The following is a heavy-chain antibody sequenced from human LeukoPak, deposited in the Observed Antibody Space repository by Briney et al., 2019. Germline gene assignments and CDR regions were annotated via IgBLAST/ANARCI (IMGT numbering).Heavy chain of an antibody. Sequence: GSLRLSCAASEFTFSSYEMNWVRQAPGKGLEWVGRIYTSGSTNYNPSLKSRVTMSVDTSKNQFSLKLSSVTAADTAVYYCAREGSGWPNLFDYWGQGTLVTVSS. J-gene: IGHJ4*02. CDR2: IYTSGST. D-gene: IGHD6-19*01. V-gene: IGHV4-4*07. CDR1: EFTFSSYE. CDR3: AREGSGWPNLFDY.